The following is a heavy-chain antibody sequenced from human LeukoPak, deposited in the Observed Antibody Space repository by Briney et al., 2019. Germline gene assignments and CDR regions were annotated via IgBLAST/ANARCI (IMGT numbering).Heavy chain of an antibody. CDR2: ITGDGGGT. J-gene: IGHJ4*02. CDR1: GFTFRSYV. D-gene: IGHD1-26*01. Sequence: GRSLRLSCAGSGFTFRSYVMSWVRQVPGKGLGWVSAITGDGGGTNHADSVKGRFTISRDNSKNTLYLQMNSLRAEDTAVYYCAKETSSGNFVTLDCWGQGTLVTVSS. V-gene: IGHV3-23*01. CDR3: AKETSSGNFVTLDC.